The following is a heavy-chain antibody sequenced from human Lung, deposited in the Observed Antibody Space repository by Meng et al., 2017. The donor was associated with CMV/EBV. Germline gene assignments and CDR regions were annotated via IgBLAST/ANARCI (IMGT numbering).Heavy chain of an antibody. CDR3: ARTGEVAAAGYDY. Sequence: CAVYGGSFGGYYWSWIRQPPGKGLEWIGEINHSGSTNYNPSLKSRVTISVDTSKNQFSLKLSSVTAADTAVYYCARTGEVAAAGYDYWGQGTLVTVSS. J-gene: IGHJ4*02. CDR2: INHSGST. V-gene: IGHV4-34*01. CDR1: GGSFGGYY. D-gene: IGHD6-13*01.